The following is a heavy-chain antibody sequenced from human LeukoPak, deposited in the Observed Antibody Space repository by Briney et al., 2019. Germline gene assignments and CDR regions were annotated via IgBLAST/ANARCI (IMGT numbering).Heavy chain of an antibody. J-gene: IGHJ5*02. V-gene: IGHV1-69*05. CDR1: GGTFSSYA. D-gene: IGHD2-2*01. CDR2: IMPIFGTA. CDR3: ARDRYCSSTSCLNWFDP. Sequence: ASVKVSCKASGGTFSSYAIRWVRQAPGQGLEWMGGIMPIFGTANYAQTFQGRFTITTDDSTNTAYLELSSLRAEDTAVYYCARDRYCSSTSCLNWFDPWGQGTLVTVSS.